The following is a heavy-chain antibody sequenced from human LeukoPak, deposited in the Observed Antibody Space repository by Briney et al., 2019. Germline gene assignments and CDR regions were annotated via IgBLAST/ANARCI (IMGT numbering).Heavy chain of an antibody. J-gene: IGHJ6*03. Sequence: SETLSLTCTVSGGSISSYYWSWIRQPPGKGLEWIGYIYYSGSTNYNPSLKSRVTISVDTSKNQFSLKLSSVTAADTAVYYCARAEIVGSSWYYYYYYMDVWGKGTTVTISS. D-gene: IGHD6-13*01. CDR3: ARAEIVGSSWYYYYYYMDV. CDR2: IYYSGST. CDR1: GGSISSYY. V-gene: IGHV4-59*01.